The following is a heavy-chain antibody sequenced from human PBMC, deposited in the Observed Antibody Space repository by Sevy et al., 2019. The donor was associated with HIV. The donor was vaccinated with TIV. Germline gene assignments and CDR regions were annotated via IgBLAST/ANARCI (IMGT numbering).Heavy chain of an antibody. V-gene: IGHV4-31*03. CDR1: GGSISSGGYY. CDR3: ARGKYQLHPDYYYYGMDV. J-gene: IGHJ6*02. D-gene: IGHD2-2*01. CDR2: IYYSGST. Sequence: SETLSLTCTVSGGSISSGGYYWSWIRQHPGKGLEWIGYIYYSGSTYYNPSLKSRVTISVDTSKNQFSLKLGSVTAADTAVYYCARGKYQLHPDYYYYGMDVWGQGTTVTVSS.